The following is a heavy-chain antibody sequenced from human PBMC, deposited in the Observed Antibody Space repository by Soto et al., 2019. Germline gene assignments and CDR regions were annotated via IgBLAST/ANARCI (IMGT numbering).Heavy chain of an antibody. CDR3: ASPYSSSSHGMDV. CDR2: IYPGDSDT. CDR1: GYSFTSYW. J-gene: IGHJ6*02. D-gene: IGHD6-6*01. V-gene: IGHV5-51*01. Sequence: GESLKISCKGSGYSFTSYWIGWVRQMPGKGLEWMGIIYPGDSDTRYSPSFQGQVTISADKSISTAYLQWSSLKASDTAMYFCASPYSSSSHGMDVWGQGTPVTVSS.